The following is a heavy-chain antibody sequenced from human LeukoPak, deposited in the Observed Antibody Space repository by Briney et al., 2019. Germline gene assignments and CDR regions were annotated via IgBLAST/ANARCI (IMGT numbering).Heavy chain of an antibody. J-gene: IGHJ4*02. CDR1: GGSFSGYY. CDR2: INHSGGT. Sequence: SETLSLTCAVYGGSFSGYYWSWIRQPPGKGLEWIGEINHSGGTNYNPSLKSRVTISVDTSKNQFSLKLSSVTAADTAVYYCARGDYDFWSGYLFDYWGQGTLVTVSS. V-gene: IGHV4-34*01. CDR3: ARGDYDFWSGYLFDY. D-gene: IGHD3-3*01.